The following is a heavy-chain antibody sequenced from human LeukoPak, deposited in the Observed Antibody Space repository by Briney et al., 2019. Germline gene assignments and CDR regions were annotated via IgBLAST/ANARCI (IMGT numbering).Heavy chain of an antibody. D-gene: IGHD6-13*01. CDR1: GGSFSGYY. Sequence: SETLSLTCAVYGGSFSGYYWSWIRQPPGKGLEWIGEINHSGSTNYNPSLKSRVTISVDTSKNQFSLKLSSVTAADTAVYYCARHPSSSWYAGGAYYFDYWGQGTLVTVSS. V-gene: IGHV4-34*01. CDR3: ARHPSSSWYAGGAYYFDY. CDR2: INHSGST. J-gene: IGHJ4*02.